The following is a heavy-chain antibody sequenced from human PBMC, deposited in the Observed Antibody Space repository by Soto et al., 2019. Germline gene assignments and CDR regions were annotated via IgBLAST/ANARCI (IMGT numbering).Heavy chain of an antibody. CDR1: GFLVNSAY. D-gene: IGHD5-18*01. V-gene: IGHV3-53*01. CDR2: INSDGST. Sequence: EVQLVESGGGLIPPGGSLRLSCAASGFLVNSAYMTWVRQAPGKGLEWLSTINSDGSTLYAESVKGRFTISRYNSKNRLDLQMNSLRAEDTAMYYCARSGYSFAGGYWGQGTLVIVTS. CDR3: ARSGYSFAGGY. J-gene: IGHJ4*02.